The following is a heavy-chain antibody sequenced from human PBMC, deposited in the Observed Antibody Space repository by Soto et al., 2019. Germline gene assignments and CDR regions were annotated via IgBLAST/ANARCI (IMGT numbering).Heavy chain of an antibody. CDR3: TTPQPLTGASAFDY. V-gene: IGHV3-15*01. CDR1: GFTFSNAW. J-gene: IGHJ4*02. CDR2: IKSKTDGVTT. D-gene: IGHD7-27*01. Sequence: GGSLRLSCAASGFTFSNAWMSWVRQAPGKGLEWVGRIKSKTDGVTTDYAAPVKGRFTISRDDSKNTLYLQMNSLKTEDTAVYYCTTPQPLTGASAFDYWGQGTLVTVSS.